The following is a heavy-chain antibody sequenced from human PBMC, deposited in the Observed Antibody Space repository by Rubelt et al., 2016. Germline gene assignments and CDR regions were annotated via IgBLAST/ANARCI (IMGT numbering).Heavy chain of an antibody. V-gene: IGHV3-48*01. CDR3: ARGGEHIWVSTFDQ. CDR2: ISSSSSTI. J-gene: IGHJ4*02. Sequence: EVQLLDSGGGLVQPGGSLRLSCAASGFTFRSYSMNWVRQAPGKGLEWLSYISSSSSTIYYADSVKGRFTISRDNAKNSLYLKMNSLRPDDTAVYHCARGGEHIWVSTFDQWGQGTLVTVSS. D-gene: IGHD1/OR15-1a*01. CDR1: GFTFRSYS.